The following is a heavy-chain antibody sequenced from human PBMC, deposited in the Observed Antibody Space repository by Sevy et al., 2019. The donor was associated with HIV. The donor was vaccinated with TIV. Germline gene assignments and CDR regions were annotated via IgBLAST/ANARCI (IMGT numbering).Heavy chain of an antibody. Sequence: GGSLRLSCAASGFTFSRYLMHWVRQAPGKGLVWVSQIKNDGSSTTYADSVKGRFTISRDNANNTLYLQMNSLRAEDTAVYYCAREGVDFWSGPVDFYYGMDVWGQGATVTVSS. CDR2: IKNDGSST. D-gene: IGHD3-3*01. CDR3: AREGVDFWSGPVDFYYGMDV. J-gene: IGHJ6*02. CDR1: GFTFSRYL. V-gene: IGHV3-74*01.